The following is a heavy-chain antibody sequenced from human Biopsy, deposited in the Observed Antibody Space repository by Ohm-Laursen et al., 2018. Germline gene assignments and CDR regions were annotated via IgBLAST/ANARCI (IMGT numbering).Heavy chain of an antibody. D-gene: IGHD2-8*01. V-gene: IGHV1-2*02. CDR3: ARDPLNGHKHFDY. Sequence: SVKVSCNASSYTFTDYNIHWMRQAPGQGLEWLGYIHCKTGATNYAQKFQGTVTMTRDTSISTAYLALGSLRSADTAIYHCARDPLNGHKHFDYWGQGSLVTVSS. CDR2: IHCKTGAT. J-gene: IGHJ4*02. CDR1: SYTFTDYN.